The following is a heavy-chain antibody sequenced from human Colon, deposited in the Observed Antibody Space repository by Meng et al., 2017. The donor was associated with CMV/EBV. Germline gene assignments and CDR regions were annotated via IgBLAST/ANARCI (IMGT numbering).Heavy chain of an antibody. V-gene: IGHV3-23*01. Sequence: GGSLRLSCAASGFSFYSYALAWVRQAPGKGLEWVSCISGTGESTYYADSVKGRFTISRDTFKNMVYLQMNSRRADDTAVYYCAKALSTIAARPTPIDYWGQGSLVTVSS. CDR3: AKALSTIAARPTPIDY. J-gene: IGHJ4*02. CDR2: ISGTGEST. CDR1: GFSFYSYA. D-gene: IGHD6-6*01.